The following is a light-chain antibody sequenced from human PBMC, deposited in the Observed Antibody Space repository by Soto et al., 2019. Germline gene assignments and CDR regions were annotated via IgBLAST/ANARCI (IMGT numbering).Light chain of an antibody. J-gene: IGLJ2*01. CDR3: SSYTSSSTLVV. CDR2: DVS. Sequence: QSALTQPASVSGSPGQSITISCTGTSSDVGGYNYVSWYQQHPGKAPKLMIYDVSNRPSGVSNRFSGSKSVNTASLTISGLQAEDEADYYGSSYTSSSTLVVFGAGTKVTVL. V-gene: IGLV2-14*01. CDR1: SSDVGGYNY.